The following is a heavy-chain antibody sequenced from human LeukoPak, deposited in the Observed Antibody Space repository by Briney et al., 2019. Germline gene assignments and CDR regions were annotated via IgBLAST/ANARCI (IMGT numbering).Heavy chain of an antibody. CDR2: ISISGGST. V-gene: IGHV3-23*01. J-gene: IGHJ4*02. D-gene: IGHD6-19*01. CDR3: ASDSSGWYYFDD. Sequence: GGSLRLSCAASGFTFSNYPMSWVRQAPGKGLEWVSAISISGGSTYYVDSVKGRFTISRDSSKNTLYLQMDNLRAEDTAVYYCASDSSGWYYFDDWGQGTLVTVSS. CDR1: GFTFSNYP.